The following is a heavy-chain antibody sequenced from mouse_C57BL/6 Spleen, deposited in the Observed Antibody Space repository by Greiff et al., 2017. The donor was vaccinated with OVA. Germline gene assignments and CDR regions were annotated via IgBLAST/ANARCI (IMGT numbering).Heavy chain of an antibody. CDR1: GFTFSSYA. Sequence: EVHLVESGGGLVKPGGSLKLSCAASGFTFSSYAMSWVRQTPEKRLEWVATISDGGSYTYYPDNVKGRFTISRDNAKNNLYLQMSHLKSEDTAMYYCARDNYSNYGGFAYWGQGTLVTVSA. D-gene: IGHD2-5*01. CDR2: ISDGGSYT. CDR3: ARDNYSNYGGFAY. J-gene: IGHJ3*01. V-gene: IGHV5-4*01.